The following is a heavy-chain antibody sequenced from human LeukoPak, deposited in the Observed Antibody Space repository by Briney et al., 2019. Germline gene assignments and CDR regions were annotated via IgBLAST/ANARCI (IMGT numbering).Heavy chain of an antibody. D-gene: IGHD4-17*01. V-gene: IGHV3-74*01. CDR3: AKGSTVTTSSGMDV. CDR1: GVPFSASW. CDR2: ISSDGSVI. Sequence: GGSLRLSCAASGVPFSASWMHWVRQAPGKGLAWVSHISSDGSVIVYADPVKGRFTISRDNAKNTLYLQMNSLRAEDTALYYCAKGSTVTTSSGMDVWGQGTTVTVSS. J-gene: IGHJ6*02.